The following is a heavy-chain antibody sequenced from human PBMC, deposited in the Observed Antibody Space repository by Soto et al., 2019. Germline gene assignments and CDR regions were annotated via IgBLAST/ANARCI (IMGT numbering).Heavy chain of an antibody. D-gene: IGHD2-15*01. Sequence: QVQLVESGGGVVQPGRSLRLSCAASGFTFSSYGMHWVRQAPGKGLEWVAVISYDGSNKYYADSVKGRFTISRDNSKNTLYLQMNSLRAEDTAVYYCALSLGVAIDYWGQGTLVTVSS. J-gene: IGHJ4*02. CDR3: ALSLGVAIDY. CDR1: GFTFSSYG. CDR2: ISYDGSNK. V-gene: IGHV3-30*03.